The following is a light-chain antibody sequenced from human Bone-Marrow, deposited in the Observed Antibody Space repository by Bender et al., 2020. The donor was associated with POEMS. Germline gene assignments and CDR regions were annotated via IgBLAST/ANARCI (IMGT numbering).Light chain of an antibody. V-gene: IGLV2-14*02. CDR1: SSDVGAYNL. CDR3: SSYTSSTTLV. J-gene: IGLJ2*01. CDR2: GVS. Sequence: QSALTQPASVSGSPGQSITISCTGASSDVGAYNLVSWYQQHPGKAPKLMIYGVSKRPSGVSNRFSGSKSGNTASLTISGLQAEDEADYYCSSYTSSTTLVFGGGTKLTVL.